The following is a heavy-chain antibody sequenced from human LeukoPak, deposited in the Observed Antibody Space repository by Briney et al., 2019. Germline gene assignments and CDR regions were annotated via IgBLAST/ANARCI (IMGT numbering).Heavy chain of an antibody. Sequence: GGSLRLSCAASGFTFSSYAMSWVRQAPGKGLEWVSGISGSGGSTYYADSAKGRFTISRDNSKNTLYLQMNSLRAEDTAVYYCAKARVMAAGYFDYWGQGTLVTVSS. CDR2: ISGSGGST. V-gene: IGHV3-23*01. J-gene: IGHJ4*02. CDR3: AKARVMAAGYFDY. D-gene: IGHD6-13*01. CDR1: GFTFSSYA.